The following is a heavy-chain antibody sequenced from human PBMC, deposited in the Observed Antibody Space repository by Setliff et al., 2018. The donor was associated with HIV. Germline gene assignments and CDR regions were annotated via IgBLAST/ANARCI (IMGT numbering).Heavy chain of an antibody. Sequence: GGSLRLSCAASGFTFSNYDMHWVRQAPGKGLEWVAVISYDGSNKYYTDSVKGRFTISRDNSKNTLYLQMKSLRAEDTAVYYCARDPYNFWSGFSYYYHMDVWGKGTTVTVSS. CDR3: ARDPYNFWSGFSYYYHMDV. V-gene: IGHV3-30*03. CDR2: ISYDGSNK. D-gene: IGHD3-3*01. J-gene: IGHJ6*03. CDR1: GFTFSNYD.